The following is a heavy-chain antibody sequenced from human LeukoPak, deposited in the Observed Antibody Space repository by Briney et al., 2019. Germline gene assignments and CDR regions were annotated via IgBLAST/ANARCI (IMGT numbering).Heavy chain of an antibody. CDR2: IYTSGST. CDR1: GGSISSYY. V-gene: IGHV4-4*09. Sequence: SETLSLTCTVSGGSISSYYWSWIRQPPGKGLEWIGYIYTSGSTNYNPSLKSRVTISVDTSKNQFSLKLSSVTAADTAVYYCARVTDYDFWSGYKYSSSWAFDPWGQGTLVTVSS. J-gene: IGHJ5*02. CDR3: ARVTDYDFWSGYKYSSSWAFDP. D-gene: IGHD3-3*01.